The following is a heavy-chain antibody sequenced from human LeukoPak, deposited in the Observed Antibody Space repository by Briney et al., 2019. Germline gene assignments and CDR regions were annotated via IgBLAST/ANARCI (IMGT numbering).Heavy chain of an antibody. CDR3: AKDPNIAAAGSNWFDP. CDR2: ISSSGSTI. D-gene: IGHD6-13*01. Sequence: GGSLRLSCAASGFTFSDYYMSWIRQAPGKGPEWVSYISSSGSTIYYADSVKGRFTISRDNAKNSLYLQMNSLRAEDTAVYYCAKDPNIAAAGSNWFDPWSQGTLVTVSS. CDR1: GFTFSDYY. J-gene: IGHJ5*02. V-gene: IGHV3-11*01.